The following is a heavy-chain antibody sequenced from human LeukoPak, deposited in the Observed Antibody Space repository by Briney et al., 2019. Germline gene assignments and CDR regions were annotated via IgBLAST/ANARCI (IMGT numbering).Heavy chain of an antibody. CDR3: AALRFLEWLLYPTEYFQH. D-gene: IGHD3-3*01. CDR1: GVSFSGYY. CDR2: INHSGST. V-gene: IGHV4-34*01. Sequence: PSETLSLTCAVYGVSFSGYYWSWIRQPPGKGLEWIGEINHSGSTNYNPSLKSRVTISVDTSKNQFSLKLSSVTAADTAVYYCAALRFLEWLLYPTEYFQHWGQGTLVTVSS. J-gene: IGHJ1*01.